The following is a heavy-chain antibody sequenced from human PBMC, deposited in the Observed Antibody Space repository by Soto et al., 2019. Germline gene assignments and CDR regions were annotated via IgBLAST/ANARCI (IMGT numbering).Heavy chain of an antibody. CDR2: ISGAGGSI. Sequence: PGGSLRLSCAASGFSFTSFAMSWVRQAPGKGLEWVSSISGAGGSIFYADSVKGRFTISRDNSKNTLYLQMNSLRAEDTGLYYFAKDRPYNGIEGLRHLAEWGQGTLVTVSS. CDR3: AKDRPYNGIEGLRHLAE. CDR1: GFSFTSFA. V-gene: IGHV3-23*01. J-gene: IGHJ4*01. D-gene: IGHD1-1*01.